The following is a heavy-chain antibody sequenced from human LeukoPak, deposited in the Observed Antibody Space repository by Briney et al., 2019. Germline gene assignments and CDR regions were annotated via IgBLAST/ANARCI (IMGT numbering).Heavy chain of an antibody. CDR2: INYSGNT. J-gene: IGHJ5*02. V-gene: IGHV4-34*01. D-gene: IGHD3-16*02. Sequence: KPSETLSLTCAVYGGSLNTYYWTWIRQPPGKGLEWLGEINYSGNTNYNPSLESRVTISVDTSKKQFSLTLRSVTAADTAVYYCARHEYDYVWGSYRLNWFDPWGQGTLVTVSS. CDR3: ARHEYDYVWGSYRLNWFDP. CDR1: GGSLNTYY.